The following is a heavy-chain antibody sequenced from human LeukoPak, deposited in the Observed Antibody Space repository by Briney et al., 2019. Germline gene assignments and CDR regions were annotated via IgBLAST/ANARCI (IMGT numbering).Heavy chain of an antibody. CDR2: ITGDSGRT. Sequence: GGSLRLSCAASGFIFSSYAMSWVRQAPGKGLEWVSRITGDSGRTYYSDSVKGRFTISRDNSKNTVYLQMNSLRAEDTALYYCAKDFQNLALHYWGQGTVVTVSS. V-gene: IGHV3-23*01. CDR3: AKDFQNLALHY. D-gene: IGHD1-14*01. J-gene: IGHJ4*02. CDR1: GFIFSSYA.